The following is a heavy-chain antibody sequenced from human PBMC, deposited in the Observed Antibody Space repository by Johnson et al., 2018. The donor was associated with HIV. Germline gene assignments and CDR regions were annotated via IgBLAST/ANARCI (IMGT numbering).Heavy chain of an antibody. CDR2: ISYDGSNK. Sequence: QVQLVESGGGLVKPGGSLRLSCAVSTFTFSDYYMRWIRQAPGKGLEWVAVISYDGSNKYYADSVKGRFTISRDNSKNTLYLQMNSLRPEDTAVYYCARSYYDFAPIGPAFDLWGQGTMVTVSS. J-gene: IGHJ3*01. CDR3: ARSYYDFAPIGPAFDL. D-gene: IGHD3-3*01. V-gene: IGHV3-30*03. CDR1: TFTFSDYY.